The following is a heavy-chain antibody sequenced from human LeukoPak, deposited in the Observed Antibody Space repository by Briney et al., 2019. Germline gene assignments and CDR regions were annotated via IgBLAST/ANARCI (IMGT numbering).Heavy chain of an antibody. V-gene: IGHV4-30-4*01. CDR1: GGSISSGDYY. CDR3: ARTAAFSGYPYYFDY. D-gene: IGHD3-22*01. CDR2: IYYSGST. Sequence: SQTLSLTCTVSGGSISSGDYYWSCIRQPPGKGLECIGYIYYSGSTNYNPSLKSRVTISVDTSKNQFSLKLSSVTAADTAVYYCARTAAFSGYPYYFDYWGQGTLVTVSS. J-gene: IGHJ4*02.